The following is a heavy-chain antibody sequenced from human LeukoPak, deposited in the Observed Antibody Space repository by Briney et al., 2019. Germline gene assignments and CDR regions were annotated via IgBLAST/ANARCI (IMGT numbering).Heavy chain of an antibody. Sequence: SETLSLTCAVYGGSFSGYYWSWIRQPPGKGLEWIGEISHSGSTNYNPPLKSRVTISVDTSKNQFSLKLSSVTAADTAVYYCASSGMDVWGKGTTVTVSS. V-gene: IGHV4-34*01. CDR3: ASSGMDV. CDR1: GGSFSGYY. CDR2: ISHSGST. J-gene: IGHJ6*04.